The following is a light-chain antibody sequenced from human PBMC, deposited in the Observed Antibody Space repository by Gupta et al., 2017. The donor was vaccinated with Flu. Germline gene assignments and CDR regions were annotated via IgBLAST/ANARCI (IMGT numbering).Light chain of an antibody. J-gene: IGLJ2*01. V-gene: IGLV2-14*03. CDR3: GSWTDTPPVVV. CDR2: DVS. CDR1: GSDIGDCKY. Sequence: ITCTVSGSDIGDCKYVYWYHQNPATAPKLLISDVSNRPSGVSGRFSGSKSANTASLTIAGLQAEDEAVYYCGSWTDTPPVVVFGGGTKLTVL.